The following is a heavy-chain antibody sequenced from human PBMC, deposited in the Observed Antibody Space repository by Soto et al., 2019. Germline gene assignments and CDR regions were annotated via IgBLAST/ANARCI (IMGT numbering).Heavy chain of an antibody. D-gene: IGHD3-16*02. CDR3: ARPPYDYVWGSYRPDAFDI. CDR1: GFTVSDYY. J-gene: IGHJ3*02. V-gene: IGHV3-11*01. Sequence: QVQLVESGGGLVKPGGSLRLSCAASGFTVSDYYMSWIRQAPGKGLEWVSYISSSGSTIYYADSVKGRFTISRDNAKNSLYLQMNSLRAEDTAVYYCARPPYDYVWGSYRPDAFDIWGQGTMVTVSS. CDR2: ISSSGSTI.